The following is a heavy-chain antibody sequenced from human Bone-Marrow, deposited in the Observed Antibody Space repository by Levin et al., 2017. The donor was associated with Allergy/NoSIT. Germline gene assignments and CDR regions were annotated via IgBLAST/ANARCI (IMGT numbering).Heavy chain of an antibody. D-gene: IGHD3-10*01. CDR3: ARDHYYGSGSRGPFDY. J-gene: IGHJ4*02. CDR2: ISYDGSNK. CDR1: GFTFSSYA. Sequence: LSLTCAASGFTFSSYAMHWVRQAPGKGLEWVAVISYDGSNKYYADSVKGRFTISRDNSKNTLYLQMNSLRAEDTAVYYCARDHYYGSGSRGPFDYWGQGTLVTVSS. V-gene: IGHV3-30-3*01.